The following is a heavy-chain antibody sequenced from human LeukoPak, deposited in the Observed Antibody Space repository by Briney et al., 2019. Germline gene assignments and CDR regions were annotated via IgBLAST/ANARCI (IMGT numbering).Heavy chain of an antibody. Sequence: PGGSLRLSCAASGFTFSSYAMSWVRRAPGKGLEWVSAVSDIGGSTYYADSVKGRFTISRDNSKNTLYLQMNSLRAEDTAVYYCAKAFQWNFLLAWWGQGTLVTVSS. J-gene: IGHJ4*02. CDR3: AKAFQWNFLLAW. CDR2: VSDIGGST. V-gene: IGHV3-23*01. D-gene: IGHD2/OR15-2a*01. CDR1: GFTFSSYA.